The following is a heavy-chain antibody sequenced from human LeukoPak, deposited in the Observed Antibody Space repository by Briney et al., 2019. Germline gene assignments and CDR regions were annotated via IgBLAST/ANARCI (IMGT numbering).Heavy chain of an antibody. CDR3: ARGYYYDSSGPNIPFDY. V-gene: IGHV3-7*04. CDR1: GFTFSSYW. D-gene: IGHD3-22*01. J-gene: IGHJ4*02. CDR2: IKQDGSEK. Sequence: GGSLRLSCAVSGFTFSSYWMSWVRQAPGKGLEWVANIKQDGSEKNYVDSVKGRFTISRDNAKNTLYLQMNSLRAEDTAVYYCARGYYYDSSGPNIPFDYWGQGALVTVSS.